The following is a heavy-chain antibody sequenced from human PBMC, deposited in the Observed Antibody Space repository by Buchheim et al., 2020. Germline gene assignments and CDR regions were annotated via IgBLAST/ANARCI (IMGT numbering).Heavy chain of an antibody. D-gene: IGHD1-14*01. CDR3: ARGDHELEPRL. J-gene: IGHJ4*02. Sequence: EVQLLESGGGLVQPGGSLRLSCAVSGFTFDRYAMSWVRQAPGKGLEWVSAISGRGGSSTFYADSVKGRFTISRDNSKNTLYLQMNGLRADDTAIYYCARGDHELEPRLWGQGTL. V-gene: IGHV3-23*01. CDR1: GFTFDRYA. CDR2: ISGRGGSST.